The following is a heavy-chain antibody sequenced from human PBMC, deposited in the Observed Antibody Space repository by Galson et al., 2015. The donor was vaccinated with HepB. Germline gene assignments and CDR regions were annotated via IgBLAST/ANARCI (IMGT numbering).Heavy chain of an antibody. J-gene: IGHJ3*02. Sequence: SVKVSCKASGYTFTSYAMNWVRQAPGQGLEWMGWINTNTGNPTYAQCFTGRFVFSLDTSVSTAYLQISSLKAEDTAVYYCARGLYGDYTDAFDIWGQGTMVTVSS. D-gene: IGHD4-17*01. CDR2: INTNTGNP. CDR3: ARGLYGDYTDAFDI. V-gene: IGHV7-4-1*02. CDR1: GYTFTSYA.